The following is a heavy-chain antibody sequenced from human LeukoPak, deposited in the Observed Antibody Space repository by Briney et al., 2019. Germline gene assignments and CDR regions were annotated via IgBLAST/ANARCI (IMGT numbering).Heavy chain of an antibody. CDR2: ISGSGGST. V-gene: IGHV3-23*01. D-gene: IGHD2-15*01. J-gene: IGHJ4*02. Sequence: RGSLRLSCAASGFTFSSYAINWVRQAPGKGLEWVSIISGSGGSTYYADSVKGRFTISRDNSKNTLYLQMNSLRAEDTAVYYCAKGTKLAVAANNYFDYWGQGTLLTVSS. CDR3: AKGTKLAVAANNYFDY. CDR1: GFTFSSYA.